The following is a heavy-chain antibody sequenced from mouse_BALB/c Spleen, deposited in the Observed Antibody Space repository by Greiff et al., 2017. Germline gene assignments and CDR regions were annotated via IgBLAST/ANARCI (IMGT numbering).Heavy chain of an antibody. CDR1: GYTFTSYW. CDR3: ARYDYYFDY. V-gene: IGHV1S81*02. Sequence: QVHVKQPGAELVKPGASVKLSCKASGYTFTSYWMHWVKQRPGQGLEWIGEINPSNGRTNYNEKFKSKATLTVDKSSSTAYMQLSSLTSEDSAVYYCARYDYYFDYWGQGTTLTVSS. J-gene: IGHJ2*01. D-gene: IGHD2-4*01. CDR2: INPSNGRT.